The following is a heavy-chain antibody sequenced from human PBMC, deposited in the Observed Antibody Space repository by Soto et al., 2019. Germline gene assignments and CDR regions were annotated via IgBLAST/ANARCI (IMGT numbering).Heavy chain of an antibody. CDR3: ARAVGSGSYYSPFDY. V-gene: IGHV1-46*03. Sequence: QVQLVQSGAEVKKPGASVKVSCKASGYTFTSYYMHWVRQAPGQGLEWMGIINPSGGSTSYAQKFQGRVTMTRDTSTSTVYMELSSLRSEDTAVYYCARAVGSGSYYSPFDYWVQGTLVTVSS. CDR2: INPSGGST. J-gene: IGHJ4*02. CDR1: GYTFTSYY. D-gene: IGHD3-10*01.